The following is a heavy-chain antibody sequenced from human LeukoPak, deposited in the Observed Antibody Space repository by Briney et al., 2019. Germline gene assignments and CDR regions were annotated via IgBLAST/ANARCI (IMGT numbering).Heavy chain of an antibody. D-gene: IGHD3-16*01. CDR3: AREGESGVRYFDY. J-gene: IGHJ4*02. V-gene: IGHV3-49*05. Sequence: KSGGSLRLSCTASGFTFGYYAMIWFRQAPGKGREGGGFIRGKVSGVTTAYAASVEGRFIISRDDSKSIAYLKMNSLKAEDTAVYFCAREGESGVRYFDYWGQGTLVTVSS. CDR1: GFTFGYYA. CDR2: IRGKVSGVTT.